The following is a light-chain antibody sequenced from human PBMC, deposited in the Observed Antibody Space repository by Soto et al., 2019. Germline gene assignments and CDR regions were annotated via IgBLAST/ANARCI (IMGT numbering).Light chain of an antibody. V-gene: IGKV3-15*01. J-gene: IGKJ1*01. Sequence: EIVMTQSPATLSVSPGERATLSCRASQSVSRNLAWYQQKPGQAPRLLIYAASTRATVIPARFSVGGSGTEFTLTISSLQAKDFAIYYCQQYGSWPQTFGQGTKVEI. CDR1: QSVSRN. CDR3: QQYGSWPQT. CDR2: AAS.